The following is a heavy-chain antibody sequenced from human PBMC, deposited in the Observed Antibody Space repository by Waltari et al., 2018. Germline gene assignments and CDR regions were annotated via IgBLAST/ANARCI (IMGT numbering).Heavy chain of an antibody. Sequence: EVQLVESGGGLVQPGGSLRLSCAASGFTFSSYAMSWVRQAPGKGLEWVSAISGSGGSTYYADSVKGRFTISRDNSKNTLYLQMNSLRAEDTAVYYCAKDAPRPIRFLEWRGAFDIWGQGTMVTVSS. CDR1: GFTFSSYA. D-gene: IGHD3-3*01. J-gene: IGHJ3*02. CDR3: AKDAPRPIRFLEWRGAFDI. V-gene: IGHV3-23*04. CDR2: ISGSGGST.